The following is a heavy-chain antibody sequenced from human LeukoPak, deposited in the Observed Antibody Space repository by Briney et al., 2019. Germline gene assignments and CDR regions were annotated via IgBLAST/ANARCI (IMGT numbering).Heavy chain of an antibody. V-gene: IGHV3-48*03. CDR1: GFTFSRYE. CDR2: ISSSGTTI. D-gene: IGHD1-26*01. J-gene: IGHJ4*02. CDR3: ARDLVGATGCFDY. Sequence: PGGSLRLSCAASGFTFSRYEMNWVRQAPGKGLEWVSYISSSGTTIYYADSVKGRFTISRGNAKNSLYLQMNSLRAEDTAVYYCARDLVGATGCFDYWGQGTLVAVSS.